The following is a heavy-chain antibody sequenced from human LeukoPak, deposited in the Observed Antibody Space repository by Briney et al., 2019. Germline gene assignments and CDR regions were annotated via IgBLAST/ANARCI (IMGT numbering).Heavy chain of an antibody. V-gene: IGHV4-30-4*01. J-gene: IGHJ4*02. CDR2: ISHSGGT. Sequence: SETLSLTCTVSGGSISSGDYYWSWIRQPPGKGLEWIAYISHSGGTYYNPSLKSRATISLDTSRNQFSLKLSSVTAADTAVYYCARVSFDTAMDHYYFDYWGQGTLVTVSS. CDR1: GGSISSGDYY. CDR3: ARVSFDTAMDHYYFDY. D-gene: IGHD5-18*01.